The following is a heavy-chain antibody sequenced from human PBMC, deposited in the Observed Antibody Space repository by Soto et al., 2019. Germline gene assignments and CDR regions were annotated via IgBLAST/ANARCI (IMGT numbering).Heavy chain of an antibody. V-gene: IGHV4-31*03. CDR3: ARGPASGYGLAFDI. D-gene: IGHD6-25*01. CDR1: GGSISSGGYY. J-gene: IGHJ3*02. Sequence: QVQLQESGPGLVKPSQTLSLACTVSGGSISSGGYYWSWIRQHPGKGLEWIGYIYYSGSTYYNPSLKSRVTIAVDPSKNQFSLKLSSVPAADTAVYYCARGPASGYGLAFDIWGQGTMVTVSS. CDR2: IYYSGST.